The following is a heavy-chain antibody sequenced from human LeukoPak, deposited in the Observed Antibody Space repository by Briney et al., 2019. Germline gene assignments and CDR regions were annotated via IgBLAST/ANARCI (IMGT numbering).Heavy chain of an antibody. CDR1: GLTFSNYR. Sequence: GGSLRLSCAASGLTFSNYRMNWVRQAPGKGLEWVSSISSSGNYIYYADSMRGRFTISRDNAKNSVYLQMSSLRAEDAAVYYCAGHPAEMNTLWGQGTLVTVSS. CDR2: ISSSGNYI. J-gene: IGHJ4*02. CDR3: AGHPAEMNTL. D-gene: IGHD5-24*01. V-gene: IGHV3-21*01.